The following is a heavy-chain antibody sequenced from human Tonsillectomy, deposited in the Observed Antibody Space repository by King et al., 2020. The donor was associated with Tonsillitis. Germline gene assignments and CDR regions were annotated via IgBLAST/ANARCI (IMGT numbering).Heavy chain of an antibody. CDR2: ISAYNGNT. J-gene: IGHJ4*02. D-gene: IGHD6-19*01. V-gene: IGHV1-18*01. Sequence: VQLVESGAEVKKPGASVKVSCKASGYTFNSFGINWVRQAPGRGLEGMGWISAYNGNTNYAQKFQGRVNMTTDTSTSTAYMELRSLRSDDASMYYCASSSRSGWYYFDYWGQGTLVTVSS. CDR1: GYTFNSFG. CDR3: ASSSRSGWYYFDY.